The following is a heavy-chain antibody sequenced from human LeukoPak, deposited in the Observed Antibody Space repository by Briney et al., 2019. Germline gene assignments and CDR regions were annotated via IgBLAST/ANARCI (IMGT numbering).Heavy chain of an antibody. J-gene: IGHJ4*02. CDR3: AKDPDSCSSTSCYLFDY. CDR1: GFTFSSYA. D-gene: IGHD2-2*01. CDR2: ISGSGGST. V-gene: IGHV3-23*01. Sequence: GGSLRLSCAASGFTFSSYAMSWVRQAPGKGLEWVLAISGSGGSTYYADSVKGRFTISRDNSKNTLYLQMNSLRAEDTAVYYCAKDPDSCSSTSCYLFDYWGQGTLVTVSS.